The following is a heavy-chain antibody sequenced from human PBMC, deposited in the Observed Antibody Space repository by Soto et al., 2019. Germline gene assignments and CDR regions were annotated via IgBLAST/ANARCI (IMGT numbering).Heavy chain of an antibody. V-gene: IGHV4-39*01. CDR1: GGSINSGNYY. D-gene: IGHD3-9*01. CDR3: ARHKKGSYVFRYLDWSFPWSAP. CDR2: IYYSGGT. Sequence: SETLSLTCIVSGGSINSGNYYWGWIRQSPWKGLEWIESIYYSGGTLNNPSFRGRVTMSVDTSKNQFTLKLASVTAADIAGYYGARHKKGSYVFRYLDWSFPWSAPWGRGTLVTVSP. J-gene: IGHJ5*02.